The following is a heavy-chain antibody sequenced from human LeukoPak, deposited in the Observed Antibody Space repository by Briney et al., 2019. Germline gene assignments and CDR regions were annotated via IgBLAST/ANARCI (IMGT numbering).Heavy chain of an antibody. CDR3: ARARTTHGGTRVETGY. Sequence: GASVKVSCKASGYTFSAYYIHWVRQAPGQGLEWIGWLNPNSGGTKYSQKFQGRVTMTRDTSVSTAYMELSRLRSDDTAVYYCARARTTHGGTRVETGYWGQGTLVTVSS. V-gene: IGHV1-2*02. D-gene: IGHD4-11*01. J-gene: IGHJ4*02. CDR2: LNPNSGGT. CDR1: GYTFSAYY.